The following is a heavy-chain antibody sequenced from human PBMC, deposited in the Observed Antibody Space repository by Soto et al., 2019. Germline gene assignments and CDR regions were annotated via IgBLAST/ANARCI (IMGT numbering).Heavy chain of an antibody. CDR1: GGSVSSGSYY. D-gene: IGHD1-26*01. J-gene: IGHJ4*02. V-gene: IGHV4-61*01. CDR3: ARGMMWDRFTVPLYYFDY. Sequence: QVQLQESGPGLVKPSETLSLTCTVSGGSVSSGSYYWSWIRQPPGKGLEWIGYIYYSGSTNYNPSLKSRVTISVDTSKNQFSLKLSSVTAADTAVYYCARGMMWDRFTVPLYYFDYWGQGTLVTVSS. CDR2: IYYSGST.